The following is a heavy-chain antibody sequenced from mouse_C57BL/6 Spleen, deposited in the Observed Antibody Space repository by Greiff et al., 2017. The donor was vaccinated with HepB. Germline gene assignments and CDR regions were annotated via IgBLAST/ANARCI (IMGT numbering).Heavy chain of an antibody. V-gene: IGHV1-18*01. D-gene: IGHD3-2*02. CDR2: INPNNGGT. CDR3: AVDSSGSAWFAY. CDR1: GYTFTDYN. J-gene: IGHJ3*01. Sequence: VQLKESGPELVKPGASVKIPCKASGYTFTDYNMDWVKQSHGKSLEWIGDINPNNGGTIYNQKFKGKATLTVDKSSSTAYMELRSLTSEDTAVYYCAVDSSGSAWFAYWGQGTLVTVSA.